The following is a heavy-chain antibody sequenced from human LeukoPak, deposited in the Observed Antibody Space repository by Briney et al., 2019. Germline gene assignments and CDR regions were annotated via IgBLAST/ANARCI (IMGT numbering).Heavy chain of an antibody. Sequence: GGSLRLSCAASGFTFSDYWMTWVRQAPGKGLEWVASIRHDGVNKYYVESVKGRFTISRDNAKNSLYLQMNSLRAEDTAVYYCARGSAPGSGAAFDIWGQGTMVTVSS. CDR3: ARGSAPGSGAAFDI. J-gene: IGHJ3*02. CDR2: IRHDGVNK. CDR1: GFTFSDYW. V-gene: IGHV3-7*01. D-gene: IGHD2-15*01.